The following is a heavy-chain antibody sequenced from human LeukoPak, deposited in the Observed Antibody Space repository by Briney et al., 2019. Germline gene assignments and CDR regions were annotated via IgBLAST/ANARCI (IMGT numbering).Heavy chain of an antibody. CDR3: ARVHSSYLGYTYYYMDV. D-gene: IGHD6-13*01. J-gene: IGHJ6*03. V-gene: IGHV3-21*06. Sequence: GGSLRLSCAASGFTFSHYYMTWVRQAPGKGLEWVSSISGSSGYIFYADSVKGRFTISRDNAKNSLYLQMNSLRAEDTAVYYCARVHSSYLGYTYYYMDVWGKGTTVTVSS. CDR2: ISGSSGYI. CDR1: GFTFSHYY.